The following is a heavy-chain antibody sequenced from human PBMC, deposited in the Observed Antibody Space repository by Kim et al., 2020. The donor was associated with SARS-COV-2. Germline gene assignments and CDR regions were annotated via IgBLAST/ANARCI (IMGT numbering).Heavy chain of an antibody. CDR2: INHSGST. J-gene: IGHJ4*02. Sequence: SETLSLTCAVYGGSFSGYYWSWIRQPPGKGLEWIGEINHSGSTNYNPSLKSRVTISVDTSKNQFSLKLSSVTAADTAVYYCARSPVLRYFDWSPQVDYWGQGTLVTVSS. CDR1: GGSFSGYY. V-gene: IGHV4-34*01. D-gene: IGHD3-9*01. CDR3: ARSPVLRYFDWSPQVDY.